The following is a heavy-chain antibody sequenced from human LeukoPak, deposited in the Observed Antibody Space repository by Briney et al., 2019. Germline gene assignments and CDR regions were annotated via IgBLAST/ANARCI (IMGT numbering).Heavy chain of an antibody. CDR2: ISGSSSDI. Sequence: GGSLRLPWAASGFTFSTFSITWVRQAPGKGLEWVSSISGSSSDIYYVDSVKGRFTISRDNAKNSLYLQMNSLRAEDTAVYYCARDPTVYGQPGFWGQGTLVTVSS. CDR3: ARDPTVYGQPGF. D-gene: IGHD3-10*01. CDR1: GFTFSTFS. V-gene: IGHV3-21*01. J-gene: IGHJ4*02.